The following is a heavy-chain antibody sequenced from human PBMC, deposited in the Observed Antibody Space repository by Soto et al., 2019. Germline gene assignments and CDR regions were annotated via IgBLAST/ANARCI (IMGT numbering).Heavy chain of an antibody. CDR1: GFIFGAYG. V-gene: IGHV3-30*03. J-gene: IGHJ4*01. D-gene: IGHD5-18*01. Sequence: QVHLVESGGGVVQPGRSLRLPCAASGFIFGAYGMHWVRQAPGKGLEWVAIMSYDGSRKYYADSVKGRFTISRDNSKNMLSLEMNSLRAEDTAVYYCARDLYSYGYPDYWGQGTLVTVSS. CDR2: MSYDGSRK. CDR3: ARDLYSYGYPDY.